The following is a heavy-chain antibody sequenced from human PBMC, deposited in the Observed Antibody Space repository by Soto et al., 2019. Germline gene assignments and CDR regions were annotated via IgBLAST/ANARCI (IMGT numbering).Heavy chain of an antibody. J-gene: IGHJ4*02. V-gene: IGHV3-30*18. D-gene: IGHD3-22*01. CDR3: ANGDPDYDSSGYSSFDY. CDR1: GFTFSSYG. CDR2: ISYDGSNK. Sequence: QVQLVESGGGVVQPGRSLRLSCAASGFTFSSYGMHWVRQAPGKGLEWVAVISYDGSNKYYADSVKGRFTISRDNSKNTLYLQMNSLRAEDTAVYYCANGDPDYDSSGYSSFDYWGQGTLVTVSS.